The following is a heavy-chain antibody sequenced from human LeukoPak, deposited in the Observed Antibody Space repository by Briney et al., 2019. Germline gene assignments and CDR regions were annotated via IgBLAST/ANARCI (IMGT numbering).Heavy chain of an antibody. CDR1: GFSVSSSY. V-gene: IGHV3-23*01. CDR2: ITAAGGGA. D-gene: IGHD2-2*01. J-gene: IGHJ4*02. Sequence: GGSLRLSCAAAGFSVSSSYMNWVRQAPGKGLEWVSSITAAGGGANYPDSVKGRFTISRDNSKNTLYLQMNSLRAEDTAIYYCAKDGDWRPAADWGQGTLVTVSS. CDR3: AKDGDWRPAAD.